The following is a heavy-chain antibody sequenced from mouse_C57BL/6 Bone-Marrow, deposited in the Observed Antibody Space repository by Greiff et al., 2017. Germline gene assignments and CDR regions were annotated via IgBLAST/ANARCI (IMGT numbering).Heavy chain of an antibody. CDR1: GYTFTDYY. CDR2: IYPGSGNT. D-gene: IGHD1-1*01. V-gene: IGHV1-76*01. Sequence: QVQLQQSGAELVRPGASVKLSCTASGYTFTDYYINWVKQRPGQGLEWIARIYPGSGNTYYNEKFKGKATLTAEKSSSTAYMQLSSLTSEDSAVYYCARSDDGSSYVDYWGQGTTLTVSS. J-gene: IGHJ2*01. CDR3: ARSDDGSSYVDY.